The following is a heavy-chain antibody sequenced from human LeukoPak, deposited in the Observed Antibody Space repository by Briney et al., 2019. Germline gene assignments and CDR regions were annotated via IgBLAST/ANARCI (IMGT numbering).Heavy chain of an antibody. V-gene: IGHV4-59*08. CDR2: VYYSGGT. J-gene: IGHJ4*02. Sequence: SETLSLTCTVSGGSISTYYWSWIRQPPGKGLEWIGYVYYSGGTNYNPSLKSRLTISIDTSKSQFSLQLSSVTAADTAVYYCARHGSRVMATIEDSWGQGTLVIVSS. D-gene: IGHD5-12*01. CDR1: GGSISTYY. CDR3: ARHGSRVMATIEDS.